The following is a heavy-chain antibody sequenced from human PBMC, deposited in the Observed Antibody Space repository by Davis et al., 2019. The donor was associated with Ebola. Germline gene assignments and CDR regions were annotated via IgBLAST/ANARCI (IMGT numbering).Heavy chain of an antibody. CDR3: ARGGITMMVVPRDYYYGMDV. CDR1: GYTFTSYG. D-gene: IGHD3-22*01. CDR2: ISAYNGNT. J-gene: IGHJ6*02. Sequence: ASVKVSCKASGYTFTSYGISWVRQAPGQGLEWMGWISAYNGNTNYAQKFQGRVTITRDTSASTAYMELSSLRSEDTAVYYCARGGITMMVVPRDYYYGMDVWGQGTTVTVSS. V-gene: IGHV1-18*01.